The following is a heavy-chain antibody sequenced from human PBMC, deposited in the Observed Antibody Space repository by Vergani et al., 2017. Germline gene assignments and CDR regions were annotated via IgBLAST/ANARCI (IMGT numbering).Heavy chain of an antibody. CDR3: AKHFRGWGIDY. V-gene: IGHV3-30*02. CDR2: IQFDGSNQ. J-gene: IGHJ4*02. D-gene: IGHD3-16*01. CDR1: GSTLSNYY. Sequence: QVQLVESGGGVVQRGGSLKLSCATSGSTLSNYYMPWIRQGPGKGLEFVAFIQFDGSNQYYADSVKGRFTLSRDFSKNTLYLQMNSLRTDDTATYYCAKHFRGWGIDYWGQGTQVIVSS.